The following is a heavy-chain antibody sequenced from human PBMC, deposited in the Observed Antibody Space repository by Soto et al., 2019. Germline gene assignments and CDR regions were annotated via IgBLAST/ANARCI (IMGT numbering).Heavy chain of an antibody. CDR2: IIPILGIA. CDR3: ARFNLGYCSGGSCLKNWFDP. D-gene: IGHD2-15*01. J-gene: IGHJ5*02. CDR1: GGTFSSYT. Sequence: QVQLVQSGAEVKKPGSSVKVSCKASGGTFSSYTISWVRQAPGQGLEWMGRIIPILGIANYAQKFQGRVTNTADKSTSTAYMELSSLRSEDTAVYYCARFNLGYCSGGSCLKNWFDPWGQGTLVTVAS. V-gene: IGHV1-69*02.